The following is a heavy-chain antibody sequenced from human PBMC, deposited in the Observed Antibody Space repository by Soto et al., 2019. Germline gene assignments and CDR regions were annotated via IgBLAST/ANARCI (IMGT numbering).Heavy chain of an antibody. D-gene: IGHD4-17*01. CDR2: IWPSSSDI. Sequence: GESLKISCEDSGHTFLSQWIAWVRQVPGKGLECVGIIWPSSSDIKYSPAFQGHVTISADTSTNTAYLQWNSLRASDTAIYYCARHGFYGDYASNYFDPWGQGTLVTVSS. J-gene: IGHJ5*02. V-gene: IGHV5-51*01. CDR3: ARHGFYGDYASNYFDP. CDR1: GHTFLSQW.